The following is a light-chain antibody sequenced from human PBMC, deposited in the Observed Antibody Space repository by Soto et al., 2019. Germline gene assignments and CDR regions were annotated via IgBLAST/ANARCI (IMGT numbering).Light chain of an antibody. J-gene: IGKJ1*01. V-gene: IGKV3-20*01. CDR2: GAS. CDR1: QSVSSNY. CDR3: QQYGDLPWT. Sequence: ALTQSPGTLSSSLGERATLSCRASQSVSSNYLAWYQQKPGQAPRLLIYGASSRATGIPDRFSGSGSGTDFTLTINRLEPEDFAVYYCQQYGDLPWTFGQGTKVDIK.